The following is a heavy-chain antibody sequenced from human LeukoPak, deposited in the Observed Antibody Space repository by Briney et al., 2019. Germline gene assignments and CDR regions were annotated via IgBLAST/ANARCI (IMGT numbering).Heavy chain of an antibody. CDR1: GFTFSSYE. CDR2: ISSSDSTI. D-gene: IGHD3-16*01. CDR3: AKGRGSGTVTTFGGHSYYFDY. J-gene: IGHJ4*02. Sequence: GGSLRLSCAPSGFTFSSYEINWARQAPGKGLEWVSYISSSDSTIYYADSVKGRFTIPRYNAKNLLYLQMNSLRAEDTAVYYCAKGRGSGTVTTFGGHSYYFDYWGQGTLVTVSS. V-gene: IGHV3-48*03.